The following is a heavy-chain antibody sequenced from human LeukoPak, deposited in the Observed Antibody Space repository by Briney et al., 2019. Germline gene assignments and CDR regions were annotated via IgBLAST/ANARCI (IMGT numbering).Heavy chain of an antibody. CDR1: GYTFTSYG. Sequence: GASVKVSCKASGYTFTSYGISWVRQAPGQGLEWMGWISAYNGNTNYAQKLQGRVTMTTDTSTSTAYMELSRMRSDDTAVYYCARISNRYGRYSGYDFDYWGQGTLVTVSS. CDR3: ARISNRYGRYSGYDFDY. CDR2: ISAYNGNT. D-gene: IGHD5-12*01. J-gene: IGHJ4*02. V-gene: IGHV1-18*01.